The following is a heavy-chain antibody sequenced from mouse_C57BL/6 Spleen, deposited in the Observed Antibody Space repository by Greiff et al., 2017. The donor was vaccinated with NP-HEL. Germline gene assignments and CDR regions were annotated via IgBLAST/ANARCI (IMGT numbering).Heavy chain of an antibody. CDR2: ISDGGSYT. Sequence: EVQVVESGGGLVKPGGSLKLSCAASGFTFSSYAMSWVRQTPEKRLEWVATISDGGSYTYYPDNVKGRFTISRDNAKNNQYLQMSHLKSEDTAMYYCAREGRNGYYDWYFDVWGTGTTVTVAS. D-gene: IGHD2-3*01. J-gene: IGHJ1*03. V-gene: IGHV5-4*01. CDR3: AREGRNGYYDWYFDV. CDR1: GFTFSSYA.